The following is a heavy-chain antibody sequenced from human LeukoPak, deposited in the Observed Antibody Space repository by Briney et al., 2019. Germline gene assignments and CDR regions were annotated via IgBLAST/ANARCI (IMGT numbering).Heavy chain of an antibody. Sequence: SQTLSLTCAVSGGSISSGGYSCSWIRQPPGKGLEWIGYIYHSGSTYYNPSLKSRVTISVDRSKNQFSLKLSSVTAADTAVYYCARIPRVLLWFGELSYGMDVWGKGTTVTVSS. CDR1: GGSISSGGYS. D-gene: IGHD3-10*01. CDR2: IYHSGST. CDR3: ARIPRVLLWFGELSYGMDV. V-gene: IGHV4-30-2*01. J-gene: IGHJ6*04.